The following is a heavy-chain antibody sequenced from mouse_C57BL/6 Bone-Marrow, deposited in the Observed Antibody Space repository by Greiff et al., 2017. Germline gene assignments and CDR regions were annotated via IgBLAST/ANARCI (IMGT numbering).Heavy chain of an antibody. V-gene: IGHV1-69*01. J-gene: IGHJ3*01. Sequence: VQLQQPGAELVMPGASVKLSCKASGYTFTSYWMHWVKQRPGQGLEWIGEIDPSDSYTNYNQKFKGKSTLTVDKSSSTAYMQLRRLTSEDSAVSYCARLAVYYGSYAWFAYWGQGTLVTVSA. CDR1: GYTFTSYW. CDR2: IDPSDSYT. CDR3: ARLAVYYGSYAWFAY. D-gene: IGHD2-1*01.